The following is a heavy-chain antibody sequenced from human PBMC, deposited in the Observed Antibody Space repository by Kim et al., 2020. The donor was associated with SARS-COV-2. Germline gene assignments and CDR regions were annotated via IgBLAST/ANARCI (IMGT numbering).Heavy chain of an antibody. Sequence: SVKVSCKASGGTFSSYAISWVRQAPGQGLEWMGGIIPIFGTANYAQKFQGRVTITADESTSTAYMELSSLRSEDTAVYYCASVDIVATIDTTFDYWGQGTLVTVSS. CDR3: ASVDIVATIDTTFDY. J-gene: IGHJ4*02. CDR2: IIPIFGTA. V-gene: IGHV1-69*13. CDR1: GGTFSSYA. D-gene: IGHD5-12*01.